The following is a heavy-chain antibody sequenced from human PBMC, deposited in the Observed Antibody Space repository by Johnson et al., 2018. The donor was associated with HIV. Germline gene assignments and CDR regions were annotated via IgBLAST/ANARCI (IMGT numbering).Heavy chain of an antibody. CDR1: GFTFSDYY. V-gene: IGHV3-11*04. J-gene: IGHJ3*02. CDR2: ISTSDGTI. D-gene: IGHD2-15*01. Sequence: QVQLVESGGGLVKPGGSLRLSCAASGFTFSDYYMTWIRQAPGKGLAWVSYISTSDGTIYSADTVKGRFSISRDNAKNSLYLQMNSLRAEDTAVYYCARSRDCSGGSCPDAFDIWGQGTMVTVSS. CDR3: ARSRDCSGGSCPDAFDI.